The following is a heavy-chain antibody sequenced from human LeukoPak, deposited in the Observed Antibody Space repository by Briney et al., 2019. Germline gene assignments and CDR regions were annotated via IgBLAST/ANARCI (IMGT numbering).Heavy chain of an antibody. CDR1: GFTFSSYS. CDR2: ISDRSAM. Sequence: GGSLRLSCAASGFTFSSYSTKWVRQAPGKGLEWVSYISDRSAMYYADSVRGRFTISRENAKNSLFLQMNSLRAEDTAVYYCARDGGYSGYDADCWGQGTLVTVSS. J-gene: IGHJ4*02. CDR3: ARDGGYSGYDADC. D-gene: IGHD5-12*01. V-gene: IGHV3-48*01.